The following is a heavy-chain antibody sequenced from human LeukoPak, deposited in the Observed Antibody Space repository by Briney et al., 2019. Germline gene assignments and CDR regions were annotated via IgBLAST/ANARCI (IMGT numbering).Heavy chain of an antibody. J-gene: IGHJ4*02. CDR3: AREEGGDGYNYY. CDR2: ISSSSSYI. Sequence: PGGSLRLSCAASGFTFSSYSMNWVRQAPGKGLEWVSSISSSSSYIYYADSVKGRFTISRDNAKNSLYLQMNSLGAEDTAVYYCAREEGGDGYNYYWGQGTLVTVSS. CDR1: GFTFSSYS. V-gene: IGHV3-21*01. D-gene: IGHD5-24*01.